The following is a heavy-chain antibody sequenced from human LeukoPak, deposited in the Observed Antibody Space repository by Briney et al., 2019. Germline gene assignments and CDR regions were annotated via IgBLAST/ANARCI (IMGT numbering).Heavy chain of an antibody. V-gene: IGHV3-21*01. CDR3: ARSGSYYIGYFDY. J-gene: IGHJ4*02. CDR2: ISSSSSYI. CDR1: GFTFSSYS. D-gene: IGHD1-26*01. Sequence: GGSLRLSCAASGFTFSSYSMNWVRQAPGKGLEWVSSISSSSSYIYYADSVKGRFTISRDNAKNSLYLQMNSLRAEDTAVYYCARSGSYYIGYFDYWGQGTLVTVSS.